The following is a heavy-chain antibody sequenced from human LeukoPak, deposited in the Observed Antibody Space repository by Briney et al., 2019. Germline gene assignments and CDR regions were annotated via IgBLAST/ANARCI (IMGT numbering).Heavy chain of an antibody. D-gene: IGHD6-19*01. Sequence: GGSLRLSCAASGFTFSSYWMHWVRQAPGKGLVWVSRINSDGSSTSYADSVKGRFTISRDNAKNSLYLQMNSLRAEDTAVYYCVKDLRAVNYYGMDVWGQGTTVIVSS. J-gene: IGHJ6*02. CDR1: GFTFSSYW. CDR3: VKDLRAVNYYGMDV. V-gene: IGHV3-74*01. CDR2: INSDGSST.